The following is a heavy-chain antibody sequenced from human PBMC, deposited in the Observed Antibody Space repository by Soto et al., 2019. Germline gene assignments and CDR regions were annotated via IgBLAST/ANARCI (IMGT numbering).Heavy chain of an antibody. CDR2: IYYTGST. CDR1: GGSISSGGYY. CDR3: ARDLPDHDAFDI. J-gene: IGHJ3*02. Sequence: QVQLQESGPGLVKPSQTLSLTCTDSGGSISSGGYYWSWIRQHPGKGLEWIGYIYYTGSTYYNPSLKSRVTISVDTSKIQFSLKLSSVTAADTAVYYCARDLPDHDAFDIWGQGTMVTVSS. V-gene: IGHV4-31*03.